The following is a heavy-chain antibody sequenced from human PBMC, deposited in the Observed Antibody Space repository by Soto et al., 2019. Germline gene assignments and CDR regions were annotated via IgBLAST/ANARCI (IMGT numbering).Heavy chain of an antibody. Sequence: QVQLVESGGGVVQPGRSLRLSCAASGFTFSSYGMHWVRQAPGKGLEWVAVIWYDGSNKYYADSVKGRFTISRDNSKNTLYLKMNSLKAEDTAVYYCARWGIIVAGRGPSDYWGQGTLVTVSS. CDR3: ARWGIIVAGRGPSDY. V-gene: IGHV3-33*01. CDR2: IWYDGSNK. CDR1: GFTFSSYG. D-gene: IGHD6-13*01. J-gene: IGHJ4*02.